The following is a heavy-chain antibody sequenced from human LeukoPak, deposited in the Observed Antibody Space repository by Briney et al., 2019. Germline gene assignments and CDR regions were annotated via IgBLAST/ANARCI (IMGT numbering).Heavy chain of an antibody. CDR2: IHYSGST. D-gene: IGHD4-17*01. CDR3: AREIVTVTSRRFDY. CDR1: GCSITSYY. V-gene: IGHV4-59*12. J-gene: IGHJ4*02. Sequence: PSETLSLTCTVSGCSITSYYWSWIRQPPGKGLEWIGYIHYSGSTNYNPSLKSRVTISVDTSKNQFSLKLSSVTAADTAVYYCAREIVTVTSRRFDYWGQGTLVTVSS.